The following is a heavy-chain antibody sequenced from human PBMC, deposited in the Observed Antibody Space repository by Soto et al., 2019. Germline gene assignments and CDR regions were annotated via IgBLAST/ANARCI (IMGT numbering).Heavy chain of an antibody. CDR3: ARVSRTDCFDP. Sequence: QLQLQESGSGLVKPSQTLSLTCAVSGGSINGGDYSWSWIRQPPGKGLEWIGYLFIVGAPTTTRPSRLESPYQYRSKNHFSLELTSVTAADTAVYYCARVSRTDCFDPWGQGILVTVSS. J-gene: IGHJ5*02. CDR2: LFIVGAP. CDR1: GGSINGGDYS. V-gene: IGHV4-30-2*01.